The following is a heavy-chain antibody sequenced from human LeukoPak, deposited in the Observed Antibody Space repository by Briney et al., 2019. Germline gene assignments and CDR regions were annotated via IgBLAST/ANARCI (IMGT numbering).Heavy chain of an antibody. Sequence: GGSLRLSCAASGFTFSSYSMNWVRQAPGKGLEWVSSISSSSSYIYYADSVKGRFTISRDNAENSLYLQMNSLRAEDTAVYYCARGSSSSPTFDYWGQGTLVTVSS. CDR1: GFTFSSYS. J-gene: IGHJ4*02. V-gene: IGHV3-21*01. CDR3: ARGSSSSPTFDY. CDR2: ISSSSSYI. D-gene: IGHD6-6*01.